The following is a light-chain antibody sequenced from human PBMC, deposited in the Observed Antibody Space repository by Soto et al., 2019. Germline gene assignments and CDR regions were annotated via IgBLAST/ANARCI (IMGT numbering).Light chain of an antibody. J-gene: IGKJ2*01. Sequence: EIVLTQSPATLSLSPGERATLSCRASRSFASSYLAWYQHKPGQAPRLLIYAASSRATGIPARFIGSGSGTDFTLTISSLEPDDSAVYYCHHYDSSPPYTFGQGTKVDIK. CDR1: RSFASSY. CDR3: HHYDSSPPYT. CDR2: AAS. V-gene: IGKV3-20*01.